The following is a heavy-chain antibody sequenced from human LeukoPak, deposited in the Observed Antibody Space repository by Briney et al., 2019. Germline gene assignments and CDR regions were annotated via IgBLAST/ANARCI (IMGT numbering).Heavy chain of an antibody. CDR2: ISSSSSYI. CDR3: ARLLLIQLKGRGPLDY. V-gene: IGHV3-21*01. D-gene: IGHD5-18*01. J-gene: IGHJ4*02. CDR1: GFTFSSYG. Sequence: PGRSLRLSCAASGFTFSSYGMNWVRQAPGKGLEWVSSISSSSSYIYYADSVKGRFTISRDNAKNSLYLQMNSLRAEDTAVYYCARLLLIQLKGRGPLDYWGQGTLVTVSS.